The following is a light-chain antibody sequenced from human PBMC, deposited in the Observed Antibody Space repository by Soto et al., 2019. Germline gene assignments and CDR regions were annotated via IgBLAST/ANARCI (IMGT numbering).Light chain of an antibody. V-gene: IGKV3-20*01. CDR3: QQYGSSQFT. J-gene: IGKJ3*01. Sequence: EIVLMQSPGTLSLSPGEGATLSCRASQSVNSNYLAWYQQKPGQAPTVLIFDTSRRATGVPDRFSGSGSGTDFTLTISRLEPDDCAGYYCQQYGSSQFTFGPGTKVNIK. CDR2: DTS. CDR1: QSVNSNY.